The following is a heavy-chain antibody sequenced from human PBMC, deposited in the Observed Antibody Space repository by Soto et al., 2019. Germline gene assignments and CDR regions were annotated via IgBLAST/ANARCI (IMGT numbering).Heavy chain of an antibody. CDR3: AKLDLDAFDI. Sequence: QITLKESGPTLVKPTQTLTLTCTFSGFSLSSSGVGVGWIRQPPGKALERLALIYWDDDKRYSPSLKSRLTITKDTAKNQVVLTMTNMDPVDTATYYCAKLDLDAFDIWGQGTMVTVSS. J-gene: IGHJ3*02. D-gene: IGHD1-1*01. CDR1: GFSLSSSGVG. CDR2: IYWDDDK. V-gene: IGHV2-5*02.